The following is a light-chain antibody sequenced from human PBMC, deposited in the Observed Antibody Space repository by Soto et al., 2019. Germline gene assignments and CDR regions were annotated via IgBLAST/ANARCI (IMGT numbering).Light chain of an antibody. J-gene: IGLJ1*01. CDR1: SSDVGGYNY. CDR2: DVS. CDR3: RSYTSRSSSF. V-gene: IGLV2-14*01. Sequence: QSVLTQPASVSGSPGQSITISCTGTSSDVGGYNYVSWYQQHPGKAPKLMIYDVSNRPSGVSNRFSGSKSGNAASLTISGLQAEDVVLYYCRSYTSRSSSFFGLWRKVTV.